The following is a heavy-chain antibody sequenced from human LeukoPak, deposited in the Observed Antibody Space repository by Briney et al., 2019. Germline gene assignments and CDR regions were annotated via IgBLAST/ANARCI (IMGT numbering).Heavy chain of an antibody. Sequence: ASVMVSCKASGGTFSSYAISWVRQAPGQGLEWMGGIIPIFGTANYAQKFQGRVTITADESTSTAYMELSSLRSEDTAVYYCARVEMATMHYWGQGTLVTVSS. D-gene: IGHD5-24*01. CDR3: ARVEMATMHY. CDR2: IIPIFGTA. CDR1: GGTFSSYA. J-gene: IGHJ4*02. V-gene: IGHV1-69*13.